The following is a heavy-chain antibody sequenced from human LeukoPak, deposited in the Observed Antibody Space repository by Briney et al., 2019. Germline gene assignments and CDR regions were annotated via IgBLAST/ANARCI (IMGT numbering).Heavy chain of an antibody. J-gene: IGHJ4*02. CDR3: ASILRSSSGYYFDY. CDR2: IYSGDTT. Sequence: GSLSLSCAASGFTINTNYMSWVRQAPGKGLEWVAVIYSGDTTFYADSVRGKFTISRDNSKNPLYLQMDGLRAEDTAVYYCASILRSSSGYYFDYWGQGTLVTVSS. D-gene: IGHD3-10*01. V-gene: IGHV3-66*01. CDR1: GFTINTNY.